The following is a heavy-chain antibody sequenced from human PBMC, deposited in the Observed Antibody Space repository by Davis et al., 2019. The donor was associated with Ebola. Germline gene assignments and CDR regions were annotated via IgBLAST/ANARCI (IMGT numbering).Heavy chain of an antibody. CDR1: GYTFTSYW. CDR3: ARAPRPQKFGVAFNENYPYYAMDV. D-gene: IGHD3-3*01. Sequence: GESLKISCKGSGYTFTSYWIAWVRQVPGKGLEWMGIIYPGDSDTSYSPSFQGQVTISADNTISTTYLQWSSLKASDSAMYYCARAPRPQKFGVAFNENYPYYAMDVWGKGTTVTVSS. CDR2: IYPGDSDT. V-gene: IGHV5-51*01. J-gene: IGHJ6*04.